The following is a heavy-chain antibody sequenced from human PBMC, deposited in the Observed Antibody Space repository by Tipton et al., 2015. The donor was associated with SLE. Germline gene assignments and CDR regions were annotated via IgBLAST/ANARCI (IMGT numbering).Heavy chain of an antibody. D-gene: IGHD5-24*01. J-gene: IGHJ3*02. CDR1: GGSISSNY. CDR3: ARSRDGYNADAFDI. V-gene: IGHV4-59*12. Sequence: TLSLTCTVSGGSISSNYWIWIRQPPGKGLEWIGYISYGGGTNYNPSLKSRVTMSVDTAKNQFSLTVTSVTAADTAVYYCARSRDGYNADAFDIWGQGTMVTVSS. CDR2: ISYGGGT.